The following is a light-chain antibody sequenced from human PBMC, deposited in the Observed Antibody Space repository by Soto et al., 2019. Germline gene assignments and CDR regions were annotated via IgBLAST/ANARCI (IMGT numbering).Light chain of an antibody. CDR1: QSFLYSSNNKNY. Sequence: DIVMTQSPDSLDVSLGERATINCKSSQSFLYSSNNKNYLAWYQQKPGQPPKLLIYWASTRESGVPDRFSGSGSGTDFTLTISSLQAEDVAVYYCQEYYDTPYTFGPGTKVDIQ. J-gene: IGKJ3*01. CDR2: WAS. V-gene: IGKV4-1*01. CDR3: QEYYDTPYT.